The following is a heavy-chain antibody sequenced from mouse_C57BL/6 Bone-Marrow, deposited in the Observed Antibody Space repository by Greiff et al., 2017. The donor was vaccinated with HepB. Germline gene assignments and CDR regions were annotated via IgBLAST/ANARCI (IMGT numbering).Heavy chain of an antibody. V-gene: IGHV5-12*01. CDR3: ARHLIYYGNPAWFAY. D-gene: IGHD2-1*01. J-gene: IGHJ3*01. CDR1: GFTFSDYY. Sequence: DVKLVESGGGLVQPGGSLKLSCAASGFTFSDYYMYWVRQTPEKRLEWVAYISNGGGSTYYPDTVKGRFTISRDNAKNTLYLQMSRLKSEDTAMYYCARHLIYYGNPAWFAYWGQGTLVTVSA. CDR2: ISNGGGST.